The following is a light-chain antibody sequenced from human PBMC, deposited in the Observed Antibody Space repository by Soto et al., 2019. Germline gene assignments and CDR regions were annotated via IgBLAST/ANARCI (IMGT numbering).Light chain of an antibody. CDR1: RRDVGGYNY. CDR2: DVG. Sequence: QSVLTHPASVSGSPGQSITISFPGTRRDVGGYNYVSWYQHRPGEVPKLIIYDVGNRPSGVSDRFSGSKSGDTASLTISGLRAEDEADYYCNSYRNTAARYVFGTGTKVTVL. CDR3: NSYRNTAARYV. J-gene: IGLJ1*01. V-gene: IGLV2-14*03.